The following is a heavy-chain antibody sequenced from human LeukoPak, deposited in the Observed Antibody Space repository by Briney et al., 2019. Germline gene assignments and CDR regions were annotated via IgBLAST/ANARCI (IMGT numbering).Heavy chain of an antibody. CDR3: ARAPGVPADPFDY. CDR1: GYSFIGYY. CDR2: INPNSGGT. J-gene: IGHJ4*02. Sequence: ASVKVSCKASGYSFIGYYMYWVRQAPGQGLEWMGWINPNSGGTNYAQKFQGRVTMTKDTSISTAYMELSSLRSDDTAVYYCARAPGVPADPFDYWGQGTLATVSS. V-gene: IGHV1-2*02. D-gene: IGHD2-2*01.